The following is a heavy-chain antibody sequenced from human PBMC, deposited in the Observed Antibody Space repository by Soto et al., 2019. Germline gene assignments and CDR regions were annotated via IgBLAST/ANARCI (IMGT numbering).Heavy chain of an antibody. J-gene: IGHJ6*03. CDR3: ARADVVVPAANLAYYYYYYMDV. CDR2: ISAYNGNT. Sequence: ASVTVSCKASGYTFTSYGISWVRQAPGQGLEWMGWISAYNGNTNYAQKLQGRVTMTTDTSTSTAYMELRSLRSDDTAVYYCARADVVVPAANLAYYYYYYMDVWGKGTTVTVSS. V-gene: IGHV1-18*01. D-gene: IGHD2-2*01. CDR1: GYTFTSYG.